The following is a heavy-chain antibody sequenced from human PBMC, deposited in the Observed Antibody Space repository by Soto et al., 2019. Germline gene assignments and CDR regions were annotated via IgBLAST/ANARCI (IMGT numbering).Heavy chain of an antibody. J-gene: IGHJ3*02. D-gene: IGHD1-26*01. CDR2: IYHSGST. CDR3: ASRSGSYAFDI. CDR1: GGSISSSNW. Sequence: QVQLQESGPGLVKPSGTLSLTCAVSGGSISSSNWWSWVRQPPGKGLEWIGEIYHSGSTNYNPSLKSXXTXSXXKSKNQFSLKLSSVTAADTAVYYCASRSGSYAFDIWGQGTMVTVSS. V-gene: IGHV4-4*02.